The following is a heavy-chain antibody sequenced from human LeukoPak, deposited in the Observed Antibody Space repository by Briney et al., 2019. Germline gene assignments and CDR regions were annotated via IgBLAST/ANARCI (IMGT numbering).Heavy chain of an antibody. D-gene: IGHD6-13*01. V-gene: IGHV3-21*01. CDR2: VSSSSSYI. Sequence: GGSVRLSCAASGFAFSSYSMNWVRQAPGKGLEWVSSVSSSSSYIYYADSVKGRFTISRDNAKNSLYLQMNSLRAEDTAVYYCARDSLAAAGILDYWGQGTLVTVSS. CDR3: ARDSLAAAGILDY. J-gene: IGHJ4*02. CDR1: GFAFSSYS.